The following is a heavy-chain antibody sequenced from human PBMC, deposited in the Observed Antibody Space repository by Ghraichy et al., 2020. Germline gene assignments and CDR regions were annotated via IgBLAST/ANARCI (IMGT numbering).Heavy chain of an antibody. J-gene: IGHJ4*02. CDR2: IKQDGSEK. CDR1: GFTFSSYW. Sequence: GALRLSCAASGFTFSSYWMSWVRQAPGKGLEWVANIKQDGSEKYYVDSVKGRFTISRDNAKNSLYLQMNSLRAEDTAVYYCARDTYDSSGYYYHYFDYWGQGTLVTVSS. V-gene: IGHV3-7*01. CDR3: ARDTYDSSGYYYHYFDY. D-gene: IGHD3-22*01.